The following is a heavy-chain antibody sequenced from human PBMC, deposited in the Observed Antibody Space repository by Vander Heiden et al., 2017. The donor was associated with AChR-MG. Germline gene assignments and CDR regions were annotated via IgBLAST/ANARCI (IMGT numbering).Heavy chain of an antibody. J-gene: IGHJ4*02. Sequence: QVQLVQSGAEVKKPGSSVKVSCKASVGTFSSYAISWVRQAPGQGLEWMGGIIPIFGTANYAQKFQGRVTITADKSTSTAYMELSSLRSEDTAVYYCARDTSGSYQHFFDYWGQGTLVTVSS. CDR1: VGTFSSYA. V-gene: IGHV1-69*06. CDR3: ARDTSGSYQHFFDY. CDR2: IIPIFGTA. D-gene: IGHD1-26*01.